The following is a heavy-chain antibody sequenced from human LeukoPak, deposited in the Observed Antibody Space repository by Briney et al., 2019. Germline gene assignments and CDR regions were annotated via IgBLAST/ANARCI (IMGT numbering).Heavy chain of an antibody. CDR1: DDSISHSY. V-gene: IGHV4-59*12. J-gene: IGHJ4*02. D-gene: IGHD6-13*01. Sequence: SETLSLTCTVSDDSISHSYWSWIRQPPGKGLEWIGYIYYSGSTNYNPSLKSRVTISVDTSKNQFSLKLSSVTAADTAVYYCARGRYLTTGGGAAAGFLDYWGQGTLVTVSS. CDR2: IYYSGST. CDR3: ARGRYLTTGGGAAAGFLDY.